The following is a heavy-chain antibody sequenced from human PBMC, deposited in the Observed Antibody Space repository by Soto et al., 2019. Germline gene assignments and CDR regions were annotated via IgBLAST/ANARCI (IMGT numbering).Heavy chain of an antibody. D-gene: IGHD2-15*01. CDR1: GFTVSSNY. J-gene: IGHJ1*01. V-gene: IGHV3-53*01. Sequence: EVQLVESGGGLIQPGGSLRLSCAASGFTVSSNYMSWVRQAPGKGLEWVSVIYSGGSTYYADSVKGRFTISRDNSKNTPYLQMNSLRAEDTAVYYCARNRVESGNPEDCQPWGQGTLVTVPS. CDR2: IYSGGST. CDR3: ARNRVESGNPEDCQP.